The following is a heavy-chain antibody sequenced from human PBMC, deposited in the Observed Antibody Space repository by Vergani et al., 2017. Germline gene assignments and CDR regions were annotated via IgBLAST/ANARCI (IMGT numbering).Heavy chain of an antibody. D-gene: IGHD3-3*01. V-gene: IGHV3-23*04. Sequence: EVQLVESGGGLILPGGSLRLSCAASGFTFSSYAMSWVRQAPGKGLEWVSAISGSGGSTYYADSVKGRFTISRNNSKNTLYLQMNSLRAEDTAVYYCAKDNDVWSGYXFDYWGQGTLVTVSS. J-gene: IGHJ4*02. CDR1: GFTFSSYA. CDR2: ISGSGGST. CDR3: AKDNDVWSGYXFDY.